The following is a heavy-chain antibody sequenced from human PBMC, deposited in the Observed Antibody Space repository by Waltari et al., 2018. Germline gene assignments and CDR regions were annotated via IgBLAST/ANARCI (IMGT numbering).Heavy chain of an antibody. CDR1: RGSISSTTYY. CDR3: ASPGRVGGGSLMGFDD. J-gene: IGHJ5*02. CDR2: FSYNASP. Sequence: QLQMQDSGPGLVKASETLSLTCYVSRGSISSTTYYWGWIRQPPGKRLEWIGSFSYNASPYYIPSLTSRITIPGDTSKIRFDLQVRSVSAAYTAMYYGASPGRVGGGSLMGFDDWGQGTLVTVSS. V-gene: IGHV4-39*01. D-gene: IGHD2-15*01.